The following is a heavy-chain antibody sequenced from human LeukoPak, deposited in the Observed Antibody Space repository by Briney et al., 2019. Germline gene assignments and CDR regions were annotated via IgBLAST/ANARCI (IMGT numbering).Heavy chain of an antibody. CDR2: TYYTSKWYN. V-gene: IGHV6-1*01. CDR3: ARDYVRYSAYRGVFDS. D-gene: IGHD5-12*01. CDR1: GDSVSSNSAA. Sequence: SQTLSLTCAISGDSVSSNSAAWNWIRQSPSRGLEWLGRTYYTSKWYNDYAVSVKSRITINSDTSKNQFSLQLNSVTPEDTAVYFCARDYVRYSAYRGVFDSWGQGTLVTVSS. J-gene: IGHJ4*02.